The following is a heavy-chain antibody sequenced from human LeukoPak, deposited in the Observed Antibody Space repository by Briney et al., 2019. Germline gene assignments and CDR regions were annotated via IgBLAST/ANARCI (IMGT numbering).Heavy chain of an antibody. CDR2: INQNGGEM. Sequence: GGSLRLSCATSGFTFTNYLMTWVRQAPGKGLDGVANINQNGGEMYYVESVKGRFHISRDSGRNSLFLQMNSLRAEDKAVYYCARDFGSAAAIYEYWGQGTLVTVSS. CDR1: GFTFTNYL. V-gene: IGHV3-7*01. D-gene: IGHD6-13*01. CDR3: ARDFGSAAAIYEY. J-gene: IGHJ4*02.